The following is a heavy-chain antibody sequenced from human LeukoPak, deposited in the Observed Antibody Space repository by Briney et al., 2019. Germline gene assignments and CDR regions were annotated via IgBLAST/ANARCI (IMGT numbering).Heavy chain of an antibody. J-gene: IGHJ4*02. CDR3: AAHTYYFSSGSFGH. CDR2: MNPSSGNT. V-gene: IGHV1-8*01. Sequence: ASVKVSCKASGYSFTSYDIDWVRQATGQGPEWIGWMNPSSGNTGYAQRFQGRVTMTRDTSTSTAYLELSSLRSEDTAVYYCAAHTYYFSSGSFGHWGQGTLVTVSS. CDR1: GYSFTSYD. D-gene: IGHD3-10*01.